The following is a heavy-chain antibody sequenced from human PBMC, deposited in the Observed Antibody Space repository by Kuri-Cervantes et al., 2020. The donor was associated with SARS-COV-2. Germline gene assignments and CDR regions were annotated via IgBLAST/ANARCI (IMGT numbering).Heavy chain of an antibody. CDR1: GGSISSYY. J-gene: IGHJ2*01. V-gene: IGHV4-59*01. D-gene: IGHD1-26*01. CDR2: IYYSGST. Sequence: SETLSLTCTVSGGSISSYYWSWIRQPPGKGLEWIGYIYYSGSTNYNPSRKSRVTISVDTSKNQFSLKLSSVTAADTAVYYCARREYWYFDLWGRGTLVTVSS. CDR3: ARREYWYFDL.